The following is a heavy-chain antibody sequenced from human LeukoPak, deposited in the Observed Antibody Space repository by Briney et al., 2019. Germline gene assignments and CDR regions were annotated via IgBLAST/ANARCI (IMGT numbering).Heavy chain of an antibody. CDR1: GGSISSGDYY. CDR3: ARDPGAFWSGYPEYYFDY. CDR2: IYYSGST. Sequence: SETLSLTCTVSGGSISSGDYYWSWIRQPPGKGLEWIGYIYYSGSTYYNPSLKSRVTISVDTSKNQFPLKLSSVTAADTAVYYCARDPGAFWSGYPEYYFDYWGQGTLVTVSS. V-gene: IGHV4-30-4*02. J-gene: IGHJ4*02. D-gene: IGHD3-3*01.